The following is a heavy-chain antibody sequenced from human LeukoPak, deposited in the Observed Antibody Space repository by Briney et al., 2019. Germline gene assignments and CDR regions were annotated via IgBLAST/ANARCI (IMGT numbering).Heavy chain of an antibody. D-gene: IGHD6-13*01. J-gene: IGHJ3*02. V-gene: IGHV1-8*01. CDR2: MNPNSGNT. CDR3: ARLYLPYTSAWYGSAFDI. Sequence: ASVKVSCKASGYTFTSYDINWVRQATGQGLEWMGWMNPNSGNTGYAQKFQGRVTMTRNTSISTAYMELSSLRSEDTAMYYCARLYLPYTSAWYGSAFDIWGQGTMVTVSS. CDR1: GYTFTSYD.